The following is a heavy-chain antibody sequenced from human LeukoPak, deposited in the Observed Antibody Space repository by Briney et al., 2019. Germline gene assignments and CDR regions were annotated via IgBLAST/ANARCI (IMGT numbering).Heavy chain of an antibody. CDR2: IYYSGST. V-gene: IGHV4-39*01. Sequence: SETLSLTCTVSGGSISSSSYYWGWIRQPPGKGLEWIGSIYYSGSTYYNPSLKSRVTISVDTSKNQFSLKLSSVTAADTAVYYCARQRKVRGSGGDWFDPWGQGTLVTVSS. J-gene: IGHJ5*02. CDR1: GGSISSSSYY. CDR3: ARQRKVRGSGGDWFDP. D-gene: IGHD3-10*01.